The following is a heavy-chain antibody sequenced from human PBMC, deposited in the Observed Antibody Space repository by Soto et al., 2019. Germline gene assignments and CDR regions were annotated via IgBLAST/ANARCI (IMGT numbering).Heavy chain of an antibody. V-gene: IGHV4-34*01. CDR3: ARGVSLIAAHHYYYYYMDV. J-gene: IGHJ6*03. CDR2: INHSGST. CDR1: GGSFSGYY. Sequence: SETLSLTCAVYGGSFSGYYWSWIRQPPGKGLEWIGEINHSGSTNYNPSLKSRVTISVDTSKNQFSLKLSSVTAADTAVYYCARGVSLIAAHHYYYYYMDVWGKGTTVTVSS. D-gene: IGHD6-6*01.